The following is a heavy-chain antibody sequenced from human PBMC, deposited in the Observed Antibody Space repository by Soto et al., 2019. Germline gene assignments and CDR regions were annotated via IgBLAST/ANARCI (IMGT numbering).Heavy chain of an antibody. Sequence: SVKVSCKASGGTFSSYAISWVRQAPGQGLEWMGGIIPIFGTANYAQKFQGRVTITADKSTSTAYMELSSLRSEDTAVYYCARSPDIVLMVYADNWFDPWGQGTLVTVSS. V-gene: IGHV1-69*06. CDR2: IIPIFGTA. CDR3: ARSPDIVLMVYADNWFDP. CDR1: GGTFSSYA. J-gene: IGHJ5*02. D-gene: IGHD2-8*01.